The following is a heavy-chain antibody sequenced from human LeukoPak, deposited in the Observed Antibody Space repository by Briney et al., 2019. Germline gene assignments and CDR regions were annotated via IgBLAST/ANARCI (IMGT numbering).Heavy chain of an antibody. CDR1: GFTFSSYA. CDR2: ISGSGGST. J-gene: IGHJ5*02. CDR3: ARDFHYYGSGSYYP. Sequence: PGGSLRLSCAASGFTFSSYAMSWVRQAPGKGLEWVSAISGSGGSTYYADSVKGRFTISRDNSKNTLYLQMNSLRAEDTAVYYCARDFHYYGSGSYYPWGQGTLVTVSS. V-gene: IGHV3-23*01. D-gene: IGHD3-10*01.